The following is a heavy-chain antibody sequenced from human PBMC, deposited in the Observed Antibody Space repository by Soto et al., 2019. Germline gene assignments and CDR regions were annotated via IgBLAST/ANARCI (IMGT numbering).Heavy chain of an antibody. D-gene: IGHD3-22*01. CDR2: ISGSGGST. CDR1: GFTFSSYA. CDR3: AKDHEQAKDYYDSSGYLYYFDY. V-gene: IGHV3-23*01. Sequence: GGSLRLSCAASGFTFSSYAMSWVRQAPGKWLEWVSAISGSGGSTYYADSVKGRFTISRDNSKNTLYLQMNSLRAEDTAVYYCAKDHEQAKDYYDSSGYLYYFDYWGQGTLVTVSS. J-gene: IGHJ4*02.